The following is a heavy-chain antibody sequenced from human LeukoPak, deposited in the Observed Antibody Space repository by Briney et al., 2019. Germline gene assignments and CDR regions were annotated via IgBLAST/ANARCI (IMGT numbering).Heavy chain of an antibody. J-gene: IGHJ4*02. V-gene: IGHV3-7*01. D-gene: IGHD3-22*01. CDR2: MKEDGSEK. CDR1: GFTFSSYW. CDR3: AKDRYYYDSSGYWGYFDY. Sequence: PGGSLRLSCAASGFTFSSYWMSWVRQAPGKGLEWVADMKEDGSEKYYVDSVKGRFTISRDNSKNTLYLQMNSLRAEDTAVYYCAKDRYYYDSSGYWGYFDYWGQGTLVTVSS.